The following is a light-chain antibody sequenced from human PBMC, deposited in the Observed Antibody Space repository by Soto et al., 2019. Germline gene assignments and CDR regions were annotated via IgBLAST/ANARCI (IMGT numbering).Light chain of an antibody. CDR1: QSVGSL. CDR3: QQRSNWPIT. V-gene: IGKV3-11*01. J-gene: IGKJ5*01. CDR2: GAS. Sequence: EIVLTQSPATLSLSPGEGATLSCRASQSVGSLLAWYQQKPGQAPRLVIYGASNRATGIPARFSGSGSGTDFTLTISSLEPEDFAVYYCQQRSNWPITFGQGTRLEIK.